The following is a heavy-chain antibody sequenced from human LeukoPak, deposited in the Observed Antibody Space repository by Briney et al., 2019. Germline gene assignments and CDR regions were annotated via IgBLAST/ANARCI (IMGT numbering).Heavy chain of an antibody. D-gene: IGHD3-10*01. J-gene: IGHJ5*02. V-gene: IGHV3-20*01. CDR2: INWNGGST. Sequence: GGSLRLSCAASGFTFDDYGMSWVRQAPRKGLEWVSGINWNGGSTGYADSVKGRFTISRDNAKNSLYLQMNSLRAEDTALYHCARDKYGSGSYPPNWFDPWGQGTLVTVSS. CDR1: GFTFDDYG. CDR3: ARDKYGSGSYPPNWFDP.